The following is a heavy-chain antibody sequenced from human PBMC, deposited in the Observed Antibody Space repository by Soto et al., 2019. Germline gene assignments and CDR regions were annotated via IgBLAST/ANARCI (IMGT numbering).Heavy chain of an antibody. CDR3: ARRGAPDWGGTDFDY. J-gene: IGHJ4*02. CDR1: GGSISSSSYY. CDR2: IYYSGST. V-gene: IGHV4-39*01. Sequence: QLQLQESGPGLVKPSETLSLTCTVSGGSISSSSYYWGWIRESPGKGLVCIGSIYYSGSTYYNPSLKSRVTISVDTSKNQFFLKLSSVTAADTAVYYCARRGAPDWGGTDFDYWGQGTLVTVSS. D-gene: IGHD2-21*01.